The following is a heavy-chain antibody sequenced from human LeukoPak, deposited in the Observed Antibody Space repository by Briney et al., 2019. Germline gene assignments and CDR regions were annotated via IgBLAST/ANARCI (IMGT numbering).Heavy chain of an antibody. CDR3: AKDVSYYDFWSGFDY. J-gene: IGHJ4*02. Sequence: GGSLRLPCVASGFTFSTYAMSWVRQAPGKGLEWVSAISGSGGSTYYADSVKGRFTISRDNSKNTLYLQMNSLRAEDTAVYYCAKDVSYYDFWSGFDYWGQGTLVTVSS. D-gene: IGHD3-3*01. CDR1: GFTFSTYA. V-gene: IGHV3-23*01. CDR2: ISGSGGST.